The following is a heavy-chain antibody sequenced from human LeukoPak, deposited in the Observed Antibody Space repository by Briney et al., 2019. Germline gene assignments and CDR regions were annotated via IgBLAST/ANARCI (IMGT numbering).Heavy chain of an antibody. CDR2: IFTDGSGT. J-gene: IGHJ4*02. V-gene: IGHV3-23*03. Sequence: PGGSLRLSCAASGFIFGSYGMNWVRQAPGKGLEWVSGIFTDGSGTYYADSVKGRFTISRDNSKNTLYLQMDSLRADDTAMYYCAKNVGGILRGLHYWGQGTLVTVSS. CDR3: AKNVGGILRGLHY. CDR1: GFIFGSYG. D-gene: IGHD5/OR15-5a*01.